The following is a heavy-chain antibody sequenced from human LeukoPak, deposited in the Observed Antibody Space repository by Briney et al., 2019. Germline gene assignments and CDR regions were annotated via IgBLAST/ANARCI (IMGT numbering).Heavy chain of an antibody. V-gene: IGHV1-24*01. CDR2: FDPEDGET. Sequence: ASVKVSCKVSGYTLTELSMHWVRQAPGKGLEWMGGFDPEDGETIHAQKFQGRVTMTEDTSTDTAYMELSSLRSEDTAVYYCATDLNENYYYYGMDVWGQGTTVTVSS. CDR3: ATDLNENYYYYGMDV. J-gene: IGHJ6*02. CDR1: GYTLTELS.